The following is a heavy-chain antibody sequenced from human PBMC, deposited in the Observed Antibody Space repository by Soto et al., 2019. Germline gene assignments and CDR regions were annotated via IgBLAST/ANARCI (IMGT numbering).Heavy chain of an antibody. CDR2: INPSGGST. D-gene: IGHD3-16*01. CDR3: AKTYGFLGGYYFDY. V-gene: IGHV1-46*01. J-gene: IGHJ4*02. Sequence: ASVKVSCKASGYTFTNYYIHWVRQAPGQGLEWMAVINPSGGSTRYAQKFQGRVTMTRDTSTSTVYMELSSLRSEDTAVYYCAKTYGFLGGYYFDYWGQGTRVTVSS. CDR1: GYTFTNYY.